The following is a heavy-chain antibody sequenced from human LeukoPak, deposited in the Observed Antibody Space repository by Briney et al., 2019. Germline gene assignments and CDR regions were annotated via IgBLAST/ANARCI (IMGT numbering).Heavy chain of an antibody. CDR2: ISYDGSNE. CDR3: AKAYGGYESHYYYYGMDV. Sequence: PGGSLRLSCAASGFTFSYYGMHWVRQAPGKGLEWVVVISYDGSNEYYADSVKGRFTISRDNSKNTLYLQMNNLGAEDTAVYYCAKAYGGYESHYYYYGMDVWGQGTTVTVSS. CDR1: GFTFSYYG. V-gene: IGHV3-30*18. J-gene: IGHJ6*02. D-gene: IGHD5-12*01.